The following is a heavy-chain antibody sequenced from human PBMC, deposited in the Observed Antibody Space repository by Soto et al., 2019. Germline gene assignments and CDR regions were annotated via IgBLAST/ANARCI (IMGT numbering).Heavy chain of an antibody. J-gene: IGHJ4*02. Sequence: EVQLLESGGGLVQPGGSLRLSCAASGFTFSSYAMSWVRQAPGKGLEWVSSISGGSTYYADSVKGRFTISRDNSKNTLYLQMKSLRAEDTAVYYCAPAGGSSSWYYFDYWGQGTLVTVSS. CDR2: ISGGST. V-gene: IGHV3-23*01. D-gene: IGHD6-13*01. CDR1: GFTFSSYA. CDR3: APAGGSSSWYYFDY.